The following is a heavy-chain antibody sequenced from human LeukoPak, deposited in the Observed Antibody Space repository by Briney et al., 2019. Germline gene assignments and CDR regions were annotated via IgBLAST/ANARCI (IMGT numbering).Heavy chain of an antibody. Sequence: SETLSLTCTVSGGSVSSGSYYWSWIRQPPGKGLEWIGYIYYSGSTNYNPSLKSRVTISVDTSKNQFSLKLSSVTAADTAVYYCASVYDSSGYYPFWGQGTLVTVSS. V-gene: IGHV4-61*01. J-gene: IGHJ4*02. CDR2: IYYSGST. D-gene: IGHD3-22*01. CDR3: ASVYDSSGYYPF. CDR1: GGSVSSGSYY.